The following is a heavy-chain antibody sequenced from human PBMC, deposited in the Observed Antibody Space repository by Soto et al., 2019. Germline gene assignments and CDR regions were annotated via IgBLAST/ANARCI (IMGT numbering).Heavy chain of an antibody. CDR3: TTFGNPTIVDH. V-gene: IGHV3-15*07. CDR2: IRSRSGTT. J-gene: IGHJ4*02. D-gene: IGHD3-10*01. CDR1: GFSFSKDW. Sequence: EVQLVESGGGLVKPGGSLRLSCAASGFSFSKDWMNWVRQAPGKGLEWVGRIRSRSGTTDYAAPVKGRFTISRDDSKYTLYLQMNSLKVEDTAVYFCTTFGNPTIVDHWGQGTLVIVSS.